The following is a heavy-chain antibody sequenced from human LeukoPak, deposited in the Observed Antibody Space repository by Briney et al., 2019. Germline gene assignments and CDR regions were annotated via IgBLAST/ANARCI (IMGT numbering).Heavy chain of an antibody. V-gene: IGHV1-69*02. Sequence: SVKVSCKASRGTFTSYTISWVRQAPGQRLKWMGRILPILGIANNEKKFPDRVTITADKSTRTAYKELSSLRSEDTAVYYCYAGDTVTARGGFDYWGQGTLVTASS. CDR2: ILPILGIA. CDR3: YAGDTVTARGGFDY. D-gene: IGHD4-17*01. CDR1: RGTFTSYT. J-gene: IGHJ4*02.